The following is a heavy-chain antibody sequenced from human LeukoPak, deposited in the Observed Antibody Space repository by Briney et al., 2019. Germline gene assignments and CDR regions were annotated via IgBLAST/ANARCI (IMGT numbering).Heavy chain of an antibody. CDR1: GFTFTSSA. V-gene: IGHV1-58*01. Sequence: ASVKVSCKASGFTFTSSAVQWVRQARGQRLEWIGWIVVGSGNTNYAQKFQERVTITRDMSTSTAYMELSSLRSEDTAVYYCARDRRVDTASALRGYYYYGMDVWGQGTTVTVSS. J-gene: IGHJ6*02. CDR3: ARDRRVDTASALRGYYYYGMDV. CDR2: IVVGSGNT. D-gene: IGHD5-18*01.